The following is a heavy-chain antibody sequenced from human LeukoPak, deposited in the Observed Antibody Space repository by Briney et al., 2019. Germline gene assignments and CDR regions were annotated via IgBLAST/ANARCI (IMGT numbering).Heavy chain of an antibody. V-gene: IGHV3-9*03. Sequence: QTGRSLRLSCAASGFTFDDYAMHWVRQAPGKGLEWVSGISWNSGSIGYADTVKGRFTISRDNAKNSLYLQMNSLRAEDMALYYCAKDGSRYGGYDSSLFDYWGQGTLVTVSS. CDR2: ISWNSGSI. CDR1: GFTFDDYA. CDR3: AKDGSRYGGYDSSLFDY. D-gene: IGHD5-12*01. J-gene: IGHJ4*02.